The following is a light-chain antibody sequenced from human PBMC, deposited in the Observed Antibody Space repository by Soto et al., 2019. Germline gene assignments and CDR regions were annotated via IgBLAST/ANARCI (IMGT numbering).Light chain of an antibody. Sequence: DVPMTQSPSSLSAFVGDRVTITCRASQGIAPYLVGFQQKPGKVPKLLIYATSTSQSGVPYRFSGSGSGTDFTLTINRLQPEDVGTYYCQKYNSAPLTFGGGTKVEIK. J-gene: IGKJ4*01. CDR2: ATS. V-gene: IGKV1-27*01. CDR3: QKYNSAPLT. CDR1: QGIAPY.